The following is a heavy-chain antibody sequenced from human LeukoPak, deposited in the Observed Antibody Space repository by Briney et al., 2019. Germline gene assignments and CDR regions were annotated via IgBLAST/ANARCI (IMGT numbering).Heavy chain of an antibody. Sequence: ASVTVSFKASGYTFTGYYMHWVRQAPGQGLEWMGRINPNSGGTNYAQKFQGRVTMTRDTSISTAYMELSRLRSDDTAVYYCARGDNWNYLPQHAADYWGQGTLVTVSS. CDR2: INPNSGGT. V-gene: IGHV1-2*06. CDR3: ARGDNWNYLPQHAADY. J-gene: IGHJ4*02. D-gene: IGHD1-7*01. CDR1: GYTFTGYY.